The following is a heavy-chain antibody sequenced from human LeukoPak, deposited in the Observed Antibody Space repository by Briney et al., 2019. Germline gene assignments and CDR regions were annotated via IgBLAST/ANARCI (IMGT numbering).Heavy chain of an antibody. CDR1: GGTFSSYA. CDR3: ARVVDRNLLRYFDP. J-gene: IGHJ5*02. D-gene: IGHD3-9*01. V-gene: IGHV1-69*06. CDR2: IIPIFGTA. Sequence: AASVKVSCKASGGTFSSYAISWVRQAPGQGLEWMGGIIPIFGTANYAQKFQGRVTITADKSTSTAYMELSSLRSEDTAVYYCARVVDRNLLRYFDPWGQGTLVTVSS.